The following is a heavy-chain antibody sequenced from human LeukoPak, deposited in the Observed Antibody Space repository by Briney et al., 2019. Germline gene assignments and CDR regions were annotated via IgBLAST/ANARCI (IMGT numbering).Heavy chain of an antibody. J-gene: IGHJ4*02. Sequence: PSETLSLTCTVSGGSISSSSYYWGWIRQPPGKGLEWIGSIYYSGSTYYNPSLKSRVTISVDTSKNQSSLKLISVTAADTAVYSCARGVGARGSNLDYWGQGTLVTVSS. CDR2: IYYSGST. CDR3: ARGVGARGSNLDY. D-gene: IGHD1-26*01. V-gene: IGHV4-39*01. CDR1: GGSISSSSYY.